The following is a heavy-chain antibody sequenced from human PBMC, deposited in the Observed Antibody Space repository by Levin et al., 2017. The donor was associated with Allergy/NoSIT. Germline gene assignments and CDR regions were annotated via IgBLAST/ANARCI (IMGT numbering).Heavy chain of an antibody. CDR2: ISGSGGST. D-gene: IGHD1-26*01. J-gene: IGHJ6*02. Sequence: GESLKISCAASGFTFSSYAMSWVRQAPGKGLEWVSAISGSGGSTYYADSVKGRFTISRDNSKNTLYLQMNSLRAEDTAVYYCAKDVLLGATLAFGMDVWGQGTTVTVSS. CDR1: GFTFSSYA. V-gene: IGHV3-23*01. CDR3: AKDVLLGATLAFGMDV.